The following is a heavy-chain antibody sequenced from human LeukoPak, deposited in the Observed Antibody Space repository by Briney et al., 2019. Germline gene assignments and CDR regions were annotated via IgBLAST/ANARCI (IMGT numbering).Heavy chain of an antibody. V-gene: IGHV3-7*01. Sequence: PGGSLRLSCAASGFTFSSYWMSWVRQAPGKGLELEANIKQDGSEKYYVDSVKGRFTISRDNAKNSLYLQMNSLRAEDTAVYYCARMGYYYDSSGWEAYWGQGTLLTVSS. CDR2: IKQDGSEK. CDR3: ARMGYYYDSSGWEAY. J-gene: IGHJ4*02. CDR1: GFTFSSYW. D-gene: IGHD3-22*01.